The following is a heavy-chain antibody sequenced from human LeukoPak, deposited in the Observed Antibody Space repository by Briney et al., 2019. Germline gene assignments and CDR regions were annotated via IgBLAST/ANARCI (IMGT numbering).Heavy chain of an antibody. D-gene: IGHD3-10*01. Sequence: SETLSLTCTVSGGSISSSSYYWGWIRQPPGKGLEWIGSIYYSGSTYYNPSLKSRVTISVDTSKNQFSLKLSSVTAADTAVYYCARETPLLWFGDRAGYWGQGTLVTVSS. CDR3: ARETPLLWFGDRAGY. CDR2: IYYSGST. CDR1: GGSISSSSYY. V-gene: IGHV4-39*07. J-gene: IGHJ4*02.